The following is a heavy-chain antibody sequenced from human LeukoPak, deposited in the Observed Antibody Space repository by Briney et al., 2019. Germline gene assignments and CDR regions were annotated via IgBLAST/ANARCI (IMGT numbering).Heavy chain of an antibody. Sequence: GGSLRLSCAASGFTFSSYAMHWVRQAPGKGLEWVAVISYDGSNKYYADSVKGRFTISRDNSKNTLYLQMNSLRAEDTAVYYCARDSIEMAPVIAVAGDIWGQGTMVTVSS. CDR2: ISYDGSNK. J-gene: IGHJ3*02. CDR1: GFTFSSYA. CDR3: ARDSIEMAPVIAVAGDI. D-gene: IGHD6-19*01. V-gene: IGHV3-30-3*01.